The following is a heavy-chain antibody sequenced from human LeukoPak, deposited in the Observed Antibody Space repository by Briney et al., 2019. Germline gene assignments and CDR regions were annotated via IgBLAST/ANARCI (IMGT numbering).Heavy chain of an antibody. J-gene: IGHJ4*02. CDR1: GDSVSSNSAA. CDR3: ARARIMITFGGVTQFDY. CDR2: TYYRSKWYN. Sequence: SQTLSLTCAISGDSVSSNSAAWNWIRQSPSRGLEWLGRTYYRSKWYNDYAVSVKSRITLNPDPSKNQFSLQLNSVTPEDTAVYYCARARIMITFGGVTQFDYWGQGTLVTVSS. V-gene: IGHV6-1*01. D-gene: IGHD3-16*01.